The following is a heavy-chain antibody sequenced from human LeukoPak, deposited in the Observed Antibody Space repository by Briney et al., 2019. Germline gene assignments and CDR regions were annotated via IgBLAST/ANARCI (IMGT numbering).Heavy chain of an antibody. CDR1: GFTFSSYG. CDR2: ISYDGTNT. CDR3: ARAAYDSSGYLTL. J-gene: IGHJ4*02. D-gene: IGHD3-22*01. Sequence: GGSLRLSCAASGFTFSSYGMNWVRQAPGKGLEWVAVISYDGTNTYYADSVKGRFTISRDNSKNTLYLQMDSLRAEDTAVYYCARAAYDSSGYLTLWGQGTLVTVSS. V-gene: IGHV3-30*03.